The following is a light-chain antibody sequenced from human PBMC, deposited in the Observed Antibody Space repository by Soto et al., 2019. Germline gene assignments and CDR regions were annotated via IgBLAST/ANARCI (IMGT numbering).Light chain of an antibody. CDR3: SSYTSTSHVV. CDR2: EVT. V-gene: IGLV2-14*01. Sequence: QSVLTQPASVSGSPGQSITISCSGTSSDVGGYKYVSWYQHHPGKAPKLLIYEVTDRPSGISNRFSGSKSGNTASLTISGLQAEDEADYYCSSYTSTSHVVFGGGTKVTVL. CDR1: SSDVGGYKY. J-gene: IGLJ2*01.